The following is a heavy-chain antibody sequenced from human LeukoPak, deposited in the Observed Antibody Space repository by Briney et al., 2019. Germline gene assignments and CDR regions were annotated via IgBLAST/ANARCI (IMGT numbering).Heavy chain of an antibody. V-gene: IGHV4-30-2*01. CDR3: ARVIAAAGTNWFDP. D-gene: IGHD6-13*01. J-gene: IGHJ5*02. CDR1: SGSISSGGYS. Sequence: SETLSLTCAVSSGSISSGGYSWSWIRQPPGKGLEWIGYIYHSGSTYYNPSLKSRVTISVDRSKNQFSLKLSSVTAADTAVYYCARVIAAAGTNWFDPWGQGTLVTVSS. CDR2: IYHSGST.